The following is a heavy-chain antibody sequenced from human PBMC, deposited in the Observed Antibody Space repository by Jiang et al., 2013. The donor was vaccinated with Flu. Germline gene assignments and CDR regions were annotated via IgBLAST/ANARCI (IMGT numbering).Heavy chain of an antibody. CDR2: IYYSGST. V-gene: IGHV4-39*01. CDR3: ARRGVAVAGTGVDAFDI. D-gene: IGHD6-19*01. J-gene: IGHJ3*02. CDR1: GGSISSSSYY. Sequence: LLKPSETLSLTCTVSGGSISSSSYYWGWIRQPPGKGLEWIGSIYYSGSTYYNPSLKSRVTISVDTSKNQFSLKLSSVTAADTAVYYCARRGVAVAGTGVDAFDIWGQGTMVTVSS.